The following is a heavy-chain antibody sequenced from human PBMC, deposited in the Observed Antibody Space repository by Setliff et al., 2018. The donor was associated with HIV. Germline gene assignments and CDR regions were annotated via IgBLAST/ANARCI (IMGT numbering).Heavy chain of an antibody. CDR1: GGSFSNYY. D-gene: IGHD3-3*01. Sequence: KPSETLSLTCAVYGGSFSNYYWTWIRQTPGEGLEWIGEIDHSGSTKYNPSLKSRVAISVDTSKNQFSLKVNSVTAADTAIYYCARGRQFTFWSAYMHMDVWGKGTSVTVSS. J-gene: IGHJ6*03. V-gene: IGHV4-34*01. CDR3: ARGRQFTFWSAYMHMDV. CDR2: IDHSGST.